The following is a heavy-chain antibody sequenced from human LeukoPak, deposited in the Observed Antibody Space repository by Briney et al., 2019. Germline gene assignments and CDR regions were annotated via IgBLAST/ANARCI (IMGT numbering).Heavy chain of an antibody. Sequence: GGSLRLSCAPSVFPFNTYTINWVRQAPGKGLEWVSAISGSGGSTYYADSVKGRFTISRDNSKNTLYLQMNSLRAEDTAVYYCALGGVSYYYYYGMDVWGQGTTVTVSS. D-gene: IGHD3-16*01. V-gene: IGHV3-23*01. CDR2: ISGSGGST. J-gene: IGHJ6*02. CDR1: VFPFNTYT. CDR3: ALGGVSYYYYYGMDV.